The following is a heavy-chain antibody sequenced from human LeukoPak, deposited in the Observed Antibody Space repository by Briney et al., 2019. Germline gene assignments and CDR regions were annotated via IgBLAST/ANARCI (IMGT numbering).Heavy chain of an antibody. CDR2: FDPEDGET. CDR1: GYTLTELS. Sequence: ASVKVSCKVSGYTLTELSMHWVRQAPGKGLEWMGGFDPEDGETIYAQKFQGRVTMTEDTSTDTAYMELSSLRSEDTAVYCRATGRICRSSTSCAYYMDVWGKGTTVTVSS. V-gene: IGHV1-24*01. CDR3: ATGRICRSSTSCAYYMDV. J-gene: IGHJ6*03. D-gene: IGHD2-2*01.